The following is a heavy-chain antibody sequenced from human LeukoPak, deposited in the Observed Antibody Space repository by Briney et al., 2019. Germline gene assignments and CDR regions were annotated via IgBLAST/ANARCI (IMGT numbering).Heavy chain of an antibody. CDR3: ARDSGDGYTPPDYYYYMDV. CDR1: GFTFSTYA. CDR2: VSYDGRTK. J-gene: IGHJ6*03. Sequence: GASLTLSRAAYGFTFSTYALQWVRQPPGRGLEWVAVVSYDGRTKYYADSMTDSFTIARTTTKHTLYLQMNSLRAEDTAVFYCARDSGDGYTPPDYYYYMDVWRKGTTVTVSS. V-gene: IGHV3-30*04. D-gene: IGHD5-24*01.